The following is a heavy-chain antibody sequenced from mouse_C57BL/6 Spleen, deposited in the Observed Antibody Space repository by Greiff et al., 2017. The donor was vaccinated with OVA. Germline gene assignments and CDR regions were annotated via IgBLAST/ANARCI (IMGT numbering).Heavy chain of an antibody. D-gene: IGHD2-2*01. CDR2: IYPGDGDT. Sequence: QVQLKQSGPELVKPGASVKISCKASGYAFSSSWMNWVKQRPGKGLEWIGRIYPGDGDTNYNGKFKGKATLTADKSSSTAYMQLSSLTSEDSAVYFCERGKWLPDYYAMDYWGQGTSVTVSS. J-gene: IGHJ4*01. V-gene: IGHV1-82*01. CDR1: GYAFSSSW. CDR3: ERGKWLPDYYAMDY.